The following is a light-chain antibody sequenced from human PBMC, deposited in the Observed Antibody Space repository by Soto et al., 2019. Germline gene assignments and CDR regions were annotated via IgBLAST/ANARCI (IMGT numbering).Light chain of an antibody. J-gene: IGKJ2*01. Sequence: EIVLTQSPGTLSFSPGERATLSCRASQSVSSNSLAWYQQKPGQAPGLLIYGASSRATGIPDRFSGSGSGTDFTLTVSRLEPDDFAVFYCQQYGSSPPTFGQGTKVDIK. CDR2: GAS. V-gene: IGKV3-20*01. CDR1: QSVSSNS. CDR3: QQYGSSPPT.